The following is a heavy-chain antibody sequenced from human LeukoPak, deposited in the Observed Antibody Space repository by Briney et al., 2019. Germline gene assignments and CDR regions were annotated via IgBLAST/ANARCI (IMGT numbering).Heavy chain of an antibody. D-gene: IGHD3-22*01. CDR2: IYTSGST. CDR1: GGSISSYY. J-gene: IGHJ4*02. V-gene: IGHV4-4*07. Sequence: SETLSLTCTVSGGSISSYYWSWIRQPAGKGLEWIGRIYTSGSTNYNPSLKSRVTMSVDTSKNQFSLKLSPVTAADTAVYYCAREDYYDSSGYYYLPYFDYWGQGTLVTVSS. CDR3: AREDYYDSSGYYYLPYFDY.